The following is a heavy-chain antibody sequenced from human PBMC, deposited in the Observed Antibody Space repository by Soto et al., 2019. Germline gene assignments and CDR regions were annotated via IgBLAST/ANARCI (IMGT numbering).Heavy chain of an antibody. D-gene: IGHD2-15*01. CDR2: IWYDGSNK. CDR3: ARDGYCSGGSCCSVPVVDY. V-gene: IGHV3-33*01. J-gene: IGHJ4*02. Sequence: QVQLVESGGGVVQPGRSLRLSCAASGFTFSSYGMHWVRQAPGKGLEWVAVIWYDGSNKYYADSVKGRFTISRDNSKNTLYLQMNSLRAEDTAVYYCARDGYCSGGSCCSVPVVDYWGQGTLVTVSS. CDR1: GFTFSSYG.